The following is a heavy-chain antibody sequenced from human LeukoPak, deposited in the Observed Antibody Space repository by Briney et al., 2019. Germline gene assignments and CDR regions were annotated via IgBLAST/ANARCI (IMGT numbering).Heavy chain of an antibody. J-gene: IGHJ4*02. CDR3: AKEKYNWNDGESASFDY. CDR1: GFTFSSYA. D-gene: IGHD1-20*01. V-gene: IGHV3-23*01. Sequence: GGSLRLSCAASGFTFSSYAMSWVRQAPGKGLEWVSAISGSGGSTYYADSVKGRFTISRDNSKSTLYLQMNSLRAEDTAVYYCAKEKYNWNDGESASFDYWGQGTLVTVSS. CDR2: ISGSGGST.